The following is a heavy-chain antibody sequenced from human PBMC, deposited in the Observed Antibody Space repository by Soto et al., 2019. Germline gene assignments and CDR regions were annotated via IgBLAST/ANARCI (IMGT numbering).Heavy chain of an antibody. CDR1: GFTFSSYW. V-gene: IGHV3-7*05. CDR3: ARPATIFGVVIIGWFDP. CDR2: IKQDGSEK. D-gene: IGHD3-3*01. Sequence: GGSLRLSCAASGFTFSSYWMSWVRQAPGKGLEWVANIKQDGSEKYYVDSVKGRFTISRDNAKNSLYLQMNSLRAEDTAVYYCARPATIFGVVIIGWFDPWGQGTLVTVSS. J-gene: IGHJ5*02.